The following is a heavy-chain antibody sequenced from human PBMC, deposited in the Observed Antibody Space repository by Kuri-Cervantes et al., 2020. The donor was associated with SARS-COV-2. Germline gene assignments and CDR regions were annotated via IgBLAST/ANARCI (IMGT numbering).Heavy chain of an antibody. Sequence: ASVKVSCKASGYTFTGYYMHWVRQAPGQGLEWMGWINPNSGGTNYAQKFQGRVTMTRDTSISTAYMELSRLRSDDTAVYYCARGVTMVRGVSLQQQSRGIEGYWGQGTLVTVSS. CDR2: INPNSGGT. CDR1: GYTFTGYY. CDR3: ARGVTMVRGVSLQQQSRGIEGY. V-gene: IGHV1-2*02. J-gene: IGHJ4*02. D-gene: IGHD3-10*01.